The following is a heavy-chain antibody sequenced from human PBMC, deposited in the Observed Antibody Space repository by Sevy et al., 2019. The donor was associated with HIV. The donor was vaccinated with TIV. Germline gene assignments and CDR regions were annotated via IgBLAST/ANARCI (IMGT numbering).Heavy chain of an antibody. D-gene: IGHD2-2*01. CDR2: ISSNGGST. J-gene: IGHJ4*02. CDR3: VKASHLYCSSTSCPYFDY. CDR1: GFTFSSYA. V-gene: IGHV3-64D*06. Sequence: GGFLRLSCSASGFTFSSYAMHWVRQAPGKGLEYVSAISSNGGSTYYADSVKGRFTISRDNSKNTLCLQMSNLRAEDTAVYYCVKASHLYCSSTSCPYFDYWGQGTLVTVSS.